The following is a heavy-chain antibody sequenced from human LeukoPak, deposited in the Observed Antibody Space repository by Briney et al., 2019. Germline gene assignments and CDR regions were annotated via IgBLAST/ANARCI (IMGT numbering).Heavy chain of an antibody. V-gene: IGHV4-34*01. CDR1: GGSLEGYY. CDR2: ISHSGNT. CDR3: ARAGITIFGVEDNWFDP. D-gene: IGHD3-3*01. Sequence: SETLSLTCAVYGGSLEGYYWSWIRQPPGKDLEWIGEISHSGNTNYNPSLGSRVTISIDKSTSTVYMELSSLRSEDTAVYYCARAGITIFGVEDNWFDPWGQGTLVTVSS. J-gene: IGHJ5*02.